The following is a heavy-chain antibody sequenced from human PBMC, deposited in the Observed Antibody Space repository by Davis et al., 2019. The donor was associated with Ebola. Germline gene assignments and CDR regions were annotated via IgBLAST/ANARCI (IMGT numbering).Heavy chain of an antibody. CDR1: GFTFSDHY. D-gene: IGHD3-3*01. CDR3: ASCPYYDIWSGYHPVDY. J-gene: IGHJ4*02. CDR2: TRNKAKSYTT. V-gene: IGHV3-72*01. Sequence: PGGSLRLSCAASGFTFSDHYMDWVRQAPGKGLEWVGRTRNKAKSYTTDYAASVKGRFIISRDDSENSLYLQMNSLKTEDTAVYYCASCPYYDIWSGYHPVDYWGQGTLVAVSS.